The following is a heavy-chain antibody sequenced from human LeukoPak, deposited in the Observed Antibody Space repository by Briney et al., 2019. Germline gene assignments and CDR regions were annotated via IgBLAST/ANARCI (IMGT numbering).Heavy chain of an antibody. D-gene: IGHD1-1*01. Sequence: PGGSLRLSCAASGFTFSSYWMSWVRQAPGKGLEWVSSISSTGSYIYYADSVKGRFTISRDNPGNVMYLQMDSLRAEDTAVYYCTRVAQSGPTGWFDPWGQGTLVTVSS. CDR3: TRVAQSGPTGWFDP. CDR1: GFTFSSYW. J-gene: IGHJ5*02. CDR2: ISSTGSYI. V-gene: IGHV3-21*01.